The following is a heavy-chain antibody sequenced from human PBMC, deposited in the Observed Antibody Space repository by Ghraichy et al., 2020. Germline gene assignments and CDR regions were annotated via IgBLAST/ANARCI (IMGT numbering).Heavy chain of an antibody. D-gene: IGHD1-1*01. CDR1: GGSISSYY. V-gene: IGHV4-59*01. CDR2: IYYSGST. J-gene: IGHJ6*02. Sequence: SETLSLTCTVSGGSISSYYWSWIRQPPGKGLEWIGYIYYSGSTNYNPSLKSRVTISVDTSKNQFSLQLSSVTAADTAVYYCARDLRDTTNYYYGMDVWGQGTTVTVSS. CDR3: ARDLRDTTNYYYGMDV.